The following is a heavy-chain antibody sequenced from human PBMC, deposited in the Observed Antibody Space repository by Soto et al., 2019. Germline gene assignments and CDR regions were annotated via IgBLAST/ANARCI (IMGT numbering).Heavy chain of an antibody. Sequence: ASVKVSCKASGYTFTGYYMHWVRQAPGQGLEWMGWINPNSGGTNYAQKFQGWVTMTRDTSISTAYMELSRLRSDDTAVYCCARDSAVAGLYYYYGMEVWGQGTTVTVSS. J-gene: IGHJ6*02. V-gene: IGHV1-2*04. CDR1: GYTFTGYY. D-gene: IGHD6-19*01. CDR2: INPNSGGT. CDR3: ARDSAVAGLYYYYGMEV.